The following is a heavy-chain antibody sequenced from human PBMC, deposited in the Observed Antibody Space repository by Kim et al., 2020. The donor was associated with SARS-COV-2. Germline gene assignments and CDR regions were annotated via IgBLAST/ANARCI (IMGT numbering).Heavy chain of an antibody. CDR1: GFTMNGYA. V-gene: IGHV3-23*01. J-gene: IGHJ6*02. Sequence: GGSLRLSCAASGFTMNGYAMTWVRQAPGKGLEWVSAISGRGGSTFHADSVRGRFTISRDISKNTLFLQMNSLRAEDTAVYFCASSYGDYNYYYYGLDVWGQGTPVAVSS. D-gene: IGHD4-17*01. CDR3: ASSYGDYNYYYYGLDV. CDR2: ISGRGGST.